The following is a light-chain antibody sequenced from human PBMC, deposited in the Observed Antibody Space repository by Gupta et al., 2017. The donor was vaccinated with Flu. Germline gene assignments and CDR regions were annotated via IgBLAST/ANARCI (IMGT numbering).Light chain of an antibody. CDR1: QSVSSYY. Sequence: EIVLTQSPGTLSLSPGERATLSCRASQSVSSYYLAWYQQKPGQAPRLLIHGASSRATGIPDRFSGSGSGTDFTLTISRLEPEDFAVYYCQQYGSSPYSFGQGTKLEIK. J-gene: IGKJ2*03. CDR2: GAS. CDR3: QQYGSSPYS. V-gene: IGKV3-20*01.